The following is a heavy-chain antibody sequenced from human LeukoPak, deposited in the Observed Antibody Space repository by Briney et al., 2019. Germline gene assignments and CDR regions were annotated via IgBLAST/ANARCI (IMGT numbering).Heavy chain of an antibody. CDR2: ITVTGDT. D-gene: IGHD6-13*01. V-gene: IGHV3-23*01. CDR3: AKVPVWQQLVDY. CDR1: GFTFSSYA. J-gene: IGHJ4*02. Sequence: GGSLRLSCAASGFTFSSYALSWVRQAPGKGLEWVSGITVTGDTYYADSLKGRFTISRDNSRNTLYLQMNSLRADDTAVYYCAKVPVWQQLVDYWGQGTLVTVSS.